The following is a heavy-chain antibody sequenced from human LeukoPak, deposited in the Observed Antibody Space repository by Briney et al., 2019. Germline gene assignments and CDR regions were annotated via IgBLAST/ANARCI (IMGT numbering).Heavy chain of an antibody. J-gene: IGHJ4*02. CDR1: GFTFSSYG. Sequence: GGSLRLSCAASGFTFSSYGMHWVRQAPGKGLEWVAFIRYDGSNKYYTDSVKGRFTPSRDNSKNTLYLQMNSLRAEDTAVYYCAKDRSDTAMVTHLDFDYWGQGTLVTVSS. V-gene: IGHV3-30*02. D-gene: IGHD5-18*01. CDR2: IRYDGSNK. CDR3: AKDRSDTAMVTHLDFDY.